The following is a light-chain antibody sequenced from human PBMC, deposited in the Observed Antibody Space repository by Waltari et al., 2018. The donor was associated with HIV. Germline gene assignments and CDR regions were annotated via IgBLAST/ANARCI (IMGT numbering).Light chain of an antibody. Sequence: QSALTQPASVSGSPGQSITISCTGTSSDVWRYNLVSWYQQHPGKAPKLMISEVNKRPSGVSNRFSGSKSGNTASLTISGLQAEDEADYYCSSYATAGTYVLFGGGTKLTVL. V-gene: IGLV2-23*02. CDR2: EVN. J-gene: IGLJ2*01. CDR1: SSDVWRYNL. CDR3: SSYATAGTYVL.